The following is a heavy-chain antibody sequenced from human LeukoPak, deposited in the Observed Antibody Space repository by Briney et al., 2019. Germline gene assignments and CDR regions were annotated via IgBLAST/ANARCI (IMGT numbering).Heavy chain of an antibody. J-gene: IGHJ4*02. CDR1: GYTFTGYY. CDR3: ARAPIAAAGYY. Sequence: ASVKVSCKASGYTFTGYYMHWVRQAPGQGLEWMGWINPNSGGTNYAQKFQGRVTMTRDTSISTAYMELSSLRSEDTAVYYCARAPIAAAGYYWGQGTLVTVSS. V-gene: IGHV1-2*02. D-gene: IGHD6-13*01. CDR2: INPNSGGT.